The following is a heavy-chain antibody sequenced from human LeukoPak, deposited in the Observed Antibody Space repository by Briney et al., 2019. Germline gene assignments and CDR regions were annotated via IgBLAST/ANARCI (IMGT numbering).Heavy chain of an antibody. D-gene: IGHD6-19*01. J-gene: IGHJ4*02. CDR3: ARAEIAVAGRFDY. Sequence: ASVKVSCKASGYTFTSYDINWVRQATGQGLEWMGWMNPNSGNTGYAQKFQGRVTMTRNTSISTAYMELSSLRSEDTAVYYCARAEIAVAGRFDYWGQGTLVTVSS. V-gene: IGHV1-8*01. CDR1: GYTFTSYD. CDR2: MNPNSGNT.